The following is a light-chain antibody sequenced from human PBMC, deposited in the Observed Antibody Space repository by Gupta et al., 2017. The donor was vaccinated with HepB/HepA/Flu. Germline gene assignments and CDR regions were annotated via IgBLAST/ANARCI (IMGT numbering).Light chain of an antibody. V-gene: IGKV1-17*01. J-gene: IGKJ1*01. CDR1: QDIRNE. CDR3: LQHSSYPRT. Sequence: DIQMTQSPSSLSASVGDRVTITFRASQDIRNELGWYQQKPGKAPKGLIYSAFSLPSGVPSRFSGSGSGTEFTRTISSLKPEDFATYYCLQHSSYPRTFGQGTXVEIK. CDR2: SAF.